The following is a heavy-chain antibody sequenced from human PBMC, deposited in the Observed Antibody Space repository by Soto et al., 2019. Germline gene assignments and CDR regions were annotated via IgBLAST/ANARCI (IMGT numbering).Heavy chain of an antibody. D-gene: IGHD4-4*01. CDR1: GFTFSSYA. Sequence: GGSLRLSCAASGFTFSSYAMSWVRQAPGKGLEWVSTTSSSGGSTYYADSVKGRFTISRDNSKNTLYLQMNSLRAEDRAVYFCAKGGTVVHTWFDPWGQGTLVTVSS. CDR2: TSSSGGST. J-gene: IGHJ5*02. CDR3: AKGGTVVHTWFDP. V-gene: IGHV3-23*01.